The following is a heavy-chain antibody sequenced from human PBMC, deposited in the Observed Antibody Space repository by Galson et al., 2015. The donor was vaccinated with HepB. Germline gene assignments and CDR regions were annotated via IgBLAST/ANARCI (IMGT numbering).Heavy chain of an antibody. J-gene: IGHJ4*02. CDR3: ARSPKYNYGQTLGY. CDR2: IDPSDSYT. CDR1: GYSFTSYW. Sequence: QSGAEVKKPGESLRISCKGSGYSFTSYWINWVRQMPGKGLELMGRIDPSDSYTKYSPSFQGHVTISADKSSNTAYLQLSSLKASDTAMYYCARSPKYNYGQTLGYWGQGTLVTVSS. V-gene: IGHV5-10-1*01. D-gene: IGHD5-18*01.